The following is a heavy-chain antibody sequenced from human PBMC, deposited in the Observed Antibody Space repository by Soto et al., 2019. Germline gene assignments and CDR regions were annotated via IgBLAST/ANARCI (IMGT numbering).Heavy chain of an antibody. CDR1: GFTFDDYA. CDR2: ISWNSGSI. V-gene: IGHV3-9*01. Sequence: PGGSLRLSCAASGFTFDDYAMHWVRQAPGKGLEWVSGISWNSGSIGCADSVKGRFTISRDNAKNPLYLQMNSLRAEDTALYYCARGGYCSGGSCHHGAFDIWGQGTMVTVSS. D-gene: IGHD2-15*01. CDR3: ARGGYCSGGSCHHGAFDI. J-gene: IGHJ3*02.